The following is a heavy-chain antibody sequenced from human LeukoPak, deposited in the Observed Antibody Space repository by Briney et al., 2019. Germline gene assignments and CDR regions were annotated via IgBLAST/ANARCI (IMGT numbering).Heavy chain of an antibody. Sequence: GESLKISCKGSGYSFTSYWIIWVRQMPGKGLEWMGRIDPSDSDTNYNPSFQGHVTISADKSIATAYLQWSSLQASDTAMYYCATQTAYWYFDLWGRGTLVTVSS. CDR1: GYSFTSYW. V-gene: IGHV5-10-1*01. J-gene: IGHJ2*01. CDR3: ATQTAYWYFDL. CDR2: IDPSDSDT.